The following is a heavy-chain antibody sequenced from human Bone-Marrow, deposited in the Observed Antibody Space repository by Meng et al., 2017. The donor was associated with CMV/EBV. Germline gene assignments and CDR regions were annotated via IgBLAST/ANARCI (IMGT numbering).Heavy chain of an antibody. CDR2: IRNKANSYTT. D-gene: IGHD6-6*01. CDR3: VRGSTSLRDFDY. CDR1: GFTSSDHY. Sequence: GGSLRLSCAASGFTSSDHYMDWVRQAPGKGMEWVGRIRNKANSYTTAYAASVKGRVTISRDDSKNSRYLKINSLKTEDTAVYYCVRGSTSLRDFDYWGQGTLVTVSS. V-gene: IGHV3-72*01. J-gene: IGHJ4*02.